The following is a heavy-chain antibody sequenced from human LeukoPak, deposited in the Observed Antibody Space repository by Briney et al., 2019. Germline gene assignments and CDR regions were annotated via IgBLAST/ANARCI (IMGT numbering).Heavy chain of an antibody. Sequence: PSETLSPTCTVSGGSISSSSYYWGWIRQPPGKGLEWIGSMFHSESTYYNASLKSRVTMSIDTSKNQFSLKLSSVTAADTAVYYCARVPSIAAAGYDYWGQGTLVTVSS. CDR2: MFHSEST. D-gene: IGHD6-13*01. CDR1: GGSISSSSYY. V-gene: IGHV4-39*07. CDR3: ARVPSIAAAGYDY. J-gene: IGHJ4*02.